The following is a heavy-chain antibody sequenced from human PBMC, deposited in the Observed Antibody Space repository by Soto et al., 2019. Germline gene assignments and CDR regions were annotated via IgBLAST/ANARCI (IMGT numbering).Heavy chain of an antibody. CDR1: GGSISSGGYY. CDR3: ARGGDYDNYFDY. D-gene: IGHD3-22*01. CDR2: IFHSGST. V-gene: IGHV4-31*03. J-gene: IGHJ4*02. Sequence: QVQLQESGPGLVKPTQTLSLTCTVSGGSISSGGYYWSWIRQHPGKGLEWIGNIFHSGSTYYNPSLRSRVTTAVDTSKNQFSLKLSSVTAADTAVYYCARGGDYDNYFDYWGQGTLVTVSS.